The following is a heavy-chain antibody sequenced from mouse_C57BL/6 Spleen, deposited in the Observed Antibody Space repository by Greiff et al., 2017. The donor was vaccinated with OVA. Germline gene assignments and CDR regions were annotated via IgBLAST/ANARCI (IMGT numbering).Heavy chain of an antibody. J-gene: IGHJ4*01. CDR2: IYPGSGNT. D-gene: IGHD2-4*01. CDR1: GYTFTDYY. CDR3: ARSGYYDYDYAMDY. Sequence: VQLQQSGAELVRPGASVKLSCKASGYTFTDYYINWVKQRPGQGLEWIARIYPGSGNTYYNEKFKGKATLTAEKSSSTAYMQLSSLTSEDSAVYFCARSGYYDYDYAMDYWGQGTSVTVSS. V-gene: IGHV1-76*01.